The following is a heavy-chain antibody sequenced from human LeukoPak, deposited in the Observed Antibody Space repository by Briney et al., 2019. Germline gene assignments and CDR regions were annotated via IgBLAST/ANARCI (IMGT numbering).Heavy chain of an antibody. V-gene: IGHV1-24*01. CDR2: FDPEDGET. Sequence: ASVKVSCKVSRYTLTELSMHWVRQAPGKGLEWMGGFDPEDGETIYAQKFQGRVTMTEDTSTDTAYTELSSLRSEDTAVYYCATVRQDYYYYYMDVWGKGTTVTVSS. CDR1: RYTLTELS. J-gene: IGHJ6*03. CDR3: ATVRQDYYYYYMDV.